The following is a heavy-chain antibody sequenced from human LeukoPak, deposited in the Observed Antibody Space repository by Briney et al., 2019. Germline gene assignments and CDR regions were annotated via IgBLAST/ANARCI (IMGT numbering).Heavy chain of an antibody. J-gene: IGHJ6*03. V-gene: IGHV3-21*01. D-gene: IGHD1-26*01. CDR2: ISGSSSYI. CDR3: ARDPYSGGYGAYYYYYMDV. CDR1: GFTFSSYS. Sequence: GGSLRLSCAASGFTFSSYSMNWVRQAPGKGLEWVSSISGSSSYIYYADSVKGRYTISRGNAKNSLYLQMDSLRAEDTAVYYCARDPYSGGYGAYYYYYMDVWGKGTTVTISS.